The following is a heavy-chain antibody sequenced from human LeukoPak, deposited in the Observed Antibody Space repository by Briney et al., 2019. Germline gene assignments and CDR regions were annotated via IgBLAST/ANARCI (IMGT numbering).Heavy chain of an antibody. J-gene: IGHJ3*02. Sequence: ASVKVSCKASGYTFTSYDINWVRQATGQGLEWMGWMNPNSGNTGYAQKFQGRVTVTRNTSISTAYMELSSLRSEDTAVYYCACLPGIAAAGTPDAFDIWGQGTMVTVSS. D-gene: IGHD6-13*01. V-gene: IGHV1-8*01. CDR2: MNPNSGNT. CDR1: GYTFTSYD. CDR3: ACLPGIAAAGTPDAFDI.